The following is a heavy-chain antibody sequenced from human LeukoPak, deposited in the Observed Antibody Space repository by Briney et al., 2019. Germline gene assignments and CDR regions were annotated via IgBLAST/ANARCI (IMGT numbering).Heavy chain of an antibody. CDR3: SVNYCSGASCYMF. D-gene: IGHD2-15*01. Sequence: GSLTLSCAASGFRFSGSAMHWVRQASGKGLEWVGRIRSKTNNYATAYAASMKGKFTISRDDSKNTAHLQMNSLKTEDTAVYYCSVNYCSGASCYMFWGQGTLVSVSS. V-gene: IGHV3-73*01. CDR2: IRSKTNNYAT. CDR1: GFRFSGSA. J-gene: IGHJ4*02.